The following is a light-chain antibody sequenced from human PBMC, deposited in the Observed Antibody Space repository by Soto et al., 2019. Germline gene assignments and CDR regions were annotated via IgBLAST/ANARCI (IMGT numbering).Light chain of an antibody. CDR3: QQYGTSEII. J-gene: IGKJ5*01. V-gene: IGKV3-20*01. CDR2: DTS. Sequence: EILLTQSPASLSLSPGERATLSCRASQSVSIYLAWYQQKPGQAPRLLIYDTSSRASGIPDRFSGSGSGTDFTLTISRLETEDFAVFYCQQYGTSEIIFGQGTRLEIK. CDR1: QSVSIY.